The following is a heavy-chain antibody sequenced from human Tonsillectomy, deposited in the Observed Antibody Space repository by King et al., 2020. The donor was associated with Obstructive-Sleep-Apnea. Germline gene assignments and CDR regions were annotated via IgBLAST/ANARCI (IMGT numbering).Heavy chain of an antibody. Sequence: VQLQQWGAGLLKPSETLSLTCAVYGGSFSDYYWSWIRQPPGKGLEWIGEINHSGSTSSDPSLKSRVTISVDMSKNQFSLKLTSVTAADTAVYYCARGSGAADVNWFDPWGQGALVTVSS. CDR2: INHSGST. V-gene: IGHV4-34*01. CDR3: ARGSGAADVNWFDP. J-gene: IGHJ5*02. CDR1: GGSFSDYY. D-gene: IGHD6-13*01.